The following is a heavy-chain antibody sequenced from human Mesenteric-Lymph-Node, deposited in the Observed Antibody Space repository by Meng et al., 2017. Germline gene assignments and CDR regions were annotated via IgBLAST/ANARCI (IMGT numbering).Heavy chain of an antibody. J-gene: IGHJ3*02. V-gene: IGHV3-11*04. D-gene: IGHD2-2*01. CDR3: ARGYCSSTSCYGVDAFDI. CDR1: GFSFSDYY. Sequence: GESLKISCAASGFSFSDYYMSWIRQAPGKGLEWVSYIVPTGQTIYYADSVEGRFTVSRDSARNSLYLQMNSLRAEDTAVYYCARGYCSSTSCYGVDAFDIWGQGTMVTVSS. CDR2: IVPTGQTI.